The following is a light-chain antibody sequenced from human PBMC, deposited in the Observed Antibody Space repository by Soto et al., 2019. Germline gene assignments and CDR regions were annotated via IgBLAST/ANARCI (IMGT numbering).Light chain of an antibody. J-gene: IGLJ2*01. CDR2: EVS. V-gene: IGLV2-14*01. CDR3: SSQTASATVL. CDR1: SSDVGAYNF. Sequence: QSVLTQPASASGSPGQSITISCTGTSSDVGAYNFVSWYQQFPGKAPKLMIYEVSNRPSGVSDRFSGSKSGNTASLIISGLRPEDEADYYCSSQTASATVLFGGGTKLTVL.